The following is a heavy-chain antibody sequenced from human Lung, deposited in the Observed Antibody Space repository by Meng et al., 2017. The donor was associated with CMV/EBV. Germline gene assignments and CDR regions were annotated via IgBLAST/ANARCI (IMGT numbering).Heavy chain of an antibody. D-gene: IGHD5/OR15-5a*01. CDR3: ARDVSPRSSVYFAIYYFYALDV. V-gene: IGHV3-21*01. CDR1: GFMFSDYS. Sequence: GESXKISXXXSGFMFSDYSMNWVRQAPGKGLEWVSSISNGGAYIYYADSVKGRFTISRDNAQNSLYLQMNSLRAEDTAVYYCARDVSPRSSVYFAIYYFYALDVWGQGXTVTVSS. J-gene: IGHJ6*02. CDR2: ISNGGAYI.